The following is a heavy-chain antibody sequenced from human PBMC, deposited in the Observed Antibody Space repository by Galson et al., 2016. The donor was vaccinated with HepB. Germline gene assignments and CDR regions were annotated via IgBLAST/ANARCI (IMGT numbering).Heavy chain of an antibody. CDR1: GFMLSGYG. D-gene: IGHD6-19*01. CDR2: ISHDSGAT. Sequence: SLRLSCAASGFMLSGYGMHWVRQAPGKGLEWVAMISHDSGATYYGDSVTGRFAVSRDISKNTVYLDMNHLRPEDTAVYYCAKDFRTGWTNWFYPWGQGTLVTVSS. V-gene: IGHV3-30*18. CDR3: AKDFRTGWTNWFYP. J-gene: IGHJ5*02.